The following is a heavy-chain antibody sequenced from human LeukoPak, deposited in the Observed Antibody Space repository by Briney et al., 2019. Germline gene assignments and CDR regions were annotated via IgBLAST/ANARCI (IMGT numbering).Heavy chain of an antibody. CDR2: IIPIFGTA. J-gene: IGHJ4*02. D-gene: IGHD5-12*01. CDR3: ARDYPYVGYSGYAPFDY. CDR1: GGTFSSYA. Sequence: SVKVSCKASGGTFSSYAISWVRQAPGQGLEWMGGIIPIFGTANYAQRFQGRVTITADESTSTAYMELSSLRSEDTAVYYCARDYPYVGYSGYAPFDYWGQGTLVTVSS. V-gene: IGHV1-69*13.